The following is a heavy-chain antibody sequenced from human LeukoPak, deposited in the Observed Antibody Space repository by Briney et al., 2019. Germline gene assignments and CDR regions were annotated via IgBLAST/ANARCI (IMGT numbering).Heavy chain of an antibody. CDR1: GFTFSSSA. J-gene: IGHJ4*02. CDR2: ISNNGGYT. Sequence: GGSLRLSCAASGFTFSSSAMSWVRQAPGKGLEWVSAISNNGGYTYYADSVQGRFTISRDNSKSTLCLQMNSLRAEDTAVYYCAKGELLVYWGQGTLVTVSS. CDR3: AKGELLVY. D-gene: IGHD3-10*01. V-gene: IGHV3-23*01.